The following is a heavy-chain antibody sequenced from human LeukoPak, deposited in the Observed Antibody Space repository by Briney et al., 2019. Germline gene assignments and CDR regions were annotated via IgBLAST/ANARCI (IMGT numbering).Heavy chain of an antibody. CDR1: GFTASSNY. CDR2: IYSGGST. J-gene: IGHJ3*02. CDR3: ARVRTDAFDI. Sequence: RGSLILFCAASGFTASSNYMSWVCQAPGKGLEWVSVIYSGGSTYYADSVKGRFTISRDNSKNTLYLQMNSLRAEDTAVYYCARVRTDAFDIWGQGKMVTVSS. D-gene: IGHD1-1*01. V-gene: IGHV3-53*01.